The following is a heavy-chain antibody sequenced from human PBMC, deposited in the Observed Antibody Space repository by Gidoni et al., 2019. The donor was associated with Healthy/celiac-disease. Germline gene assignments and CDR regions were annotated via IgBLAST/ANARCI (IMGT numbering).Heavy chain of an antibody. CDR3: AREYSSGWYVEEAYYFDY. Sequence: EVQLVESGGGLVQPGGSLRLSCAAAGFTFSRYWMGWVRQAPGKGLEWVANIKQDGSEKYYVDSVKGRFTISRDNAKNSLYLQMNSRRAEDTAVYYCAREYSSGWYVEEAYYFDYWGQGTLVTVSS. D-gene: IGHD6-19*01. V-gene: IGHV3-7*03. CDR1: GFTFSRYW. J-gene: IGHJ4*02. CDR2: IKQDGSEK.